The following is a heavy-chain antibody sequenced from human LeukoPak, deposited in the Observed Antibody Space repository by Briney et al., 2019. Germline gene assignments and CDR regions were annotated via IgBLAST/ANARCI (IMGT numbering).Heavy chain of an antibody. CDR2: IYSDGRI. J-gene: IGHJ1*01. CDR3: ARSQYRLDFHH. Sequence: GGSLRLSCAASGFTVSSNFMSWVRQAPGKGLEWVSDIYSDGRIYYADSVKGRFTISRDNSKNTLYLQMNSLRAEDTAVYYCARSQYRLDFHHWGQGTLVTVSS. V-gene: IGHV3-66*01. CDR1: GFTVSSNF. D-gene: IGHD5-12*01.